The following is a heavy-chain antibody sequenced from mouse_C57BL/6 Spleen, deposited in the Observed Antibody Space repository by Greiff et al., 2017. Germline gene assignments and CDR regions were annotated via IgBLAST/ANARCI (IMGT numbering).Heavy chain of an antibody. CDR3: ARHEEGNYYDYFAWFAY. CDR1: GYTFTEYT. J-gene: IGHJ3*01. V-gene: IGHV1-62-2*01. CDR2: VYPGSGSI. D-gene: IGHD2-4*01. Sequence: QVQLQQSGAELVKPGASVKLSCKASGYTFTEYTINWVKQRSGQGLEWIGWVYPGSGSIKYNEKFKDKATLTADKSSSTVYMELSRVTSEDSAVYFCARHEEGNYYDYFAWFAYWGQGTLVTVSA.